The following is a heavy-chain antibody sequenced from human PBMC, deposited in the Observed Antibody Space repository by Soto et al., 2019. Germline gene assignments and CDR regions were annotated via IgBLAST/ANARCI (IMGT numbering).Heavy chain of an antibody. Sequence: QVQLQESGPGLVKPSQTLSLTCTVSGGSISSGGYYWSWIRHHPGKGLEWIGYTYYSGSTYYNPSLKSRVTKPGDTSTNQFSLKLSSVTAADTAVYYCARAPPNEFTMVRGVAPDYWGQGTLVTVSS. V-gene: IGHV4-31*03. CDR1: GGSISSGGYY. CDR3: ARAPPNEFTMVRGVAPDY. CDR2: TYYSGST. D-gene: IGHD3-10*01. J-gene: IGHJ4*02.